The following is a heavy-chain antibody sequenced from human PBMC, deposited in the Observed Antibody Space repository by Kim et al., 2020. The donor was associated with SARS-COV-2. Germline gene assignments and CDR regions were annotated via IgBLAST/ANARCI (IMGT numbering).Heavy chain of an antibody. Sequence: YADSGKGRFTVSRDISKSTVYLQMNSLRADDTAVYYCARSGGYSYYGMDIWGQGTTVTVSS. J-gene: IGHJ6*02. D-gene: IGHD5-12*01. V-gene: IGHV3-53*01. CDR3: ARSGGYSYYGMDI.